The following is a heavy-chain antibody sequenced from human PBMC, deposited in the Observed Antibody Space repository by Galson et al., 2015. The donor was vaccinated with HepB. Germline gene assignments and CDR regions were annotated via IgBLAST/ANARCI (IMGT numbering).Heavy chain of an antibody. Sequence: SMRLSCAASGFAFDTHAMSWVRQAPGRGLEWTSGISGNGDSTFSADSVKGRFTVSRDNSNNMLYLQMNSLRAEDAGLYFCTKGYGLFDSWGQGILVTVSS. D-gene: IGHD5-18*01. J-gene: IGHJ5*01. CDR2: ISGNGDST. CDR1: GFAFDTHA. V-gene: IGHV3-23*01. CDR3: TKGYGLFDS.